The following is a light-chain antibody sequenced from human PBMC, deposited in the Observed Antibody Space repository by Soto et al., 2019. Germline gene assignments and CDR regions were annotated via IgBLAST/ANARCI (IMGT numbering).Light chain of an antibody. CDR2: GAS. CDR3: QQYSSYST. Sequence: EIVLTQSPGTLSLSPGERATLSCRASQSVGRNFLAWYQHKPGQAPRLLIHGASNRATGIPYRFSGSGSGTDFTLTIGSLEPEDFATYYCQQYSSYSTFGQGTKVEIK. J-gene: IGKJ1*01. CDR1: QSVGRNF. V-gene: IGKV3-20*01.